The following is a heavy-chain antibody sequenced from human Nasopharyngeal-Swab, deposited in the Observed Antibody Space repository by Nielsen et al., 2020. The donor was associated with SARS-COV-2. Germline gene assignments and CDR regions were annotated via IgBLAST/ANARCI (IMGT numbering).Heavy chain of an antibody. Sequence: SGPTLVKPTQTLTLTCTFSGFSLSTSGVGVGWIRKPPGKALEGLALIYWDDDKRYSPSLKSRLTITKDTSKNQVVLTMTKREKGESATYYCARQGDYDILTGYGYWGQGTLVTVSS. CDR2: IYWDDDK. CDR1: GFSLSTSGVG. D-gene: IGHD3-9*01. V-gene: IGHV2-5*02. CDR3: ARQGDYDILTGYGY. J-gene: IGHJ4*02.